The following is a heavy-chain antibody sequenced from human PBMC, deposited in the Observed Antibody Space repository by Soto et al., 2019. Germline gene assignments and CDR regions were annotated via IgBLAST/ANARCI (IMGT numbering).Heavy chain of an antibody. CDR2: IYYTGHN. CDR1: GVSINSGGYY. Sequence: QVQLQESGPGLVKPSQTLSLTCSVSGVSINSGGYYWSWIRHNPGQGLGWIGYIYYTGHNFYNPSRKSRVDMSLDTSKKKCTLKMSSVTAEDTAVYYCARGSQLEIDALDIWGQGTMFTVAS. V-gene: IGHV4-31*03. D-gene: IGHD1-1*01. J-gene: IGHJ3*02. CDR3: ARGSQLEIDALDI.